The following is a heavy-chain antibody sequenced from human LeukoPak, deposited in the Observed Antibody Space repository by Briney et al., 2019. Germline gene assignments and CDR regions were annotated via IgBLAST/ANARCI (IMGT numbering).Heavy chain of an antibody. CDR1: GFTVGSTY. CDR2: IYSGGSK. D-gene: IGHD6-19*01. J-gene: IGHJ4*02. V-gene: IGHV3-66*01. Sequence: GGSWRLSCAASGFTVGSTYMSWVRQVPGRWREWVSVIYSGGSKYSADYVKGRFNISRDNSKNTLYLQMNSLSAEDTAVYYCARERNSGWFDYWGQGTLVTVSS. CDR3: ARERNSGWFDY.